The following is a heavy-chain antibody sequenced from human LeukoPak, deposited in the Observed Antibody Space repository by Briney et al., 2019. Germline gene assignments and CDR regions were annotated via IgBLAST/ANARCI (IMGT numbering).Heavy chain of an antibody. Sequence: PGGSLRLSCAASGFTFSSYAMSWVRQAPGKGLEWVSAISGSGGSTYYADSVKGRFTISRDNSKNTLYLQMNSLRAEDTAVYYCAKEKKNYYDSSGYSFDYWGQGTLVTVSS. V-gene: IGHV3-23*01. CDR2: ISGSGGST. D-gene: IGHD3-22*01. J-gene: IGHJ4*02. CDR1: GFTFSSYA. CDR3: AKEKKNYYDSSGYSFDY.